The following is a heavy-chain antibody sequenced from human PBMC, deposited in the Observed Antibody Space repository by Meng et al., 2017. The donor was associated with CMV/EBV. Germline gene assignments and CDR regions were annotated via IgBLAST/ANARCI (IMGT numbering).Heavy chain of an antibody. V-gene: IGHV1-2*02. CDR3: ARGHNYDFWSGYYTGIGEGMDV. J-gene: IGHJ6*02. Sequence: ASVKVSCKASGYTFTGYYMHWVRQAPGQGLEWMGWINPNSGGTNYAQKFQGRVTMTRDTSISTAYMELNRLRSDDTAVYYCARGHNYDFWSGYYTGIGEGMDVWGQGTTVTVSS. CDR2: INPNSGGT. D-gene: IGHD3-3*01. CDR1: GYTFTGYY.